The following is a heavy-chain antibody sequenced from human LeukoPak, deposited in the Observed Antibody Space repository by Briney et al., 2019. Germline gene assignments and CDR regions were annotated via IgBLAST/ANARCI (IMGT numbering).Heavy chain of an antibody. CDR3: ASYFGRS. J-gene: IGHJ5*02. Sequence: GDPLRLSCEAAGFTVSSNFMMWVRQAPGKGLEWVSFISRGGCTYYADSVKGRFTISRDNFKNTLYLQMNNVRGEDTAVYYCASYFGRSWGQGTLVT. D-gene: IGHD3-10*01. V-gene: IGHV3-53*01. CDR2: ISRGGCT. CDR1: GFTVSSNF.